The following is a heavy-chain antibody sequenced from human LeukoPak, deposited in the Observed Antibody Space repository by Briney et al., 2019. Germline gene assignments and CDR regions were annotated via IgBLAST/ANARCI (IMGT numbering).Heavy chain of an antibody. J-gene: IGHJ4*02. CDR3: AKDSFPVVAPAVLDY. Sequence: GGSLRLSCAASGFTFSSYAMSWVRQAPGKGLEWVSAISGSGGSTYYADSVKGRFTISRDNSKNTLYLQMNSLRAEDTAVYYCAKDSFPVVAPAVLDYWGQGTLVTVSS. D-gene: IGHD2-21*02. CDR1: GFTFSSYA. V-gene: IGHV3-23*01. CDR2: ISGSGGST.